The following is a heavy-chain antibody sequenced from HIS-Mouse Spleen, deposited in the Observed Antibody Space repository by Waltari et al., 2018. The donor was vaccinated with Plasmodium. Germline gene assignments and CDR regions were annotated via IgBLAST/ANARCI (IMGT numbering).Heavy chain of an antibody. CDR2: INPNSGGT. Sequence: QVQLVQSGAEVKKPGASVKVSCKASGSTFTGYFMHWVLQAPGQGLEWMGWINPNSGGTNYAQRFQGRVTMTRDTSISTAYMELSRLRSDDTAVYYCARDPKQLGSAFDIWGQGTMVTVSS. J-gene: IGHJ3*02. CDR3: ARDPKQLGSAFDI. CDR1: GSTFTGYF. D-gene: IGHD7-27*01. V-gene: IGHV1-2*02.